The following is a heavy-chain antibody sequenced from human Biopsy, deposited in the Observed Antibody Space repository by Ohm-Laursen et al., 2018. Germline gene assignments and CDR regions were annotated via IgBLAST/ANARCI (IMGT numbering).Heavy chain of an antibody. J-gene: IGHJ4*02. CDR1: GYTFTDYD. CDR3: ARGRRTSGWPYFAN. D-gene: IGHD6-19*01. CDR2: MTPKTGKT. V-gene: IGHV1-8*01. Sequence: GSSVKVSCKASGYTFTDYDINWVRQASGQGLEWVGWMTPKTGKTGYTQKLQGRLTMTRDTSASTAYMELSSLRSEDTAIYYCARGRRTSGWPYFANWGQGTLVIVSS.